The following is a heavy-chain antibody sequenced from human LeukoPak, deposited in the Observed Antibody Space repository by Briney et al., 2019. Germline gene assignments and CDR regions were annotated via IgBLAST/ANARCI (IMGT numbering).Heavy chain of an antibody. CDR2: IYSGATT. D-gene: IGHD3-10*01. Sequence: PGGSLRLSCAASGFSVSRNYLSWVRQAPGKGLEWVSVIYSGATTDYAGSVEGRFTISTDSSKNTLYLQMNSLRDEDASVYYCARGGRTDSGSYPYGMDVWGQGATVTVSS. CDR3: ARGGRTDSGSYPYGMDV. CDR1: GFSVSRNY. V-gene: IGHV3-66*01. J-gene: IGHJ6*02.